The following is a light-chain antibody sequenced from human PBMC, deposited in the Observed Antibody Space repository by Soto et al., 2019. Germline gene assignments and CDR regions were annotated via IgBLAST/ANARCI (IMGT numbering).Light chain of an antibody. CDR1: TGAVTSGYY. V-gene: IGLV7-43*01. CDR3: LLYYGGVNWV. CDR2: STS. Sequence: QAVVTQEPSLTVSPGGTVTLTCASSTGAVTSGYYPNWFQQKPGQAPRALIYSTSNTHSWTPARFSGSLLGGKAALTLSGVQPEDEAEYYCLLYYGGVNWVFGGGTKLTVL. J-gene: IGLJ3*02.